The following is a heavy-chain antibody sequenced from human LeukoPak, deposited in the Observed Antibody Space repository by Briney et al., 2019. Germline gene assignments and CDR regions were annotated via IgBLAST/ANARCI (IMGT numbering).Heavy chain of an antibody. CDR1: GGSISSYY. D-gene: IGHD3-3*01. CDR3: ARGAGYDFWSGYFDY. CDR2: IYYSGST. J-gene: IGHJ4*02. Sequence: SETLSLTCTVSGGSISSYYWSWIRQPPGKGLEWIGYIYYSGSTYYNPSLKSRVTISVDTSKNQFSLKLSSVTAADTAVYYCARGAGYDFWSGYFDYWGQGTLVTVSS. V-gene: IGHV4-59*08.